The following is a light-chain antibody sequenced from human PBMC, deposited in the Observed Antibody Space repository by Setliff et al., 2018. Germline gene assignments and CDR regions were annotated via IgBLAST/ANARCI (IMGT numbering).Light chain of an antibody. CDR1: SSDVGGYNY. Sequence: QSALAQPASVSGSPGQSITISCTGTSSDVGGYNYVSWYQQHPGKAPKLMIYDVSKRPSGVSNRFSGSKSGNTASLTISGLQAEDEADYYCCSYVGSYTLVFGGGTKVTVL. V-gene: IGLV2-14*01. J-gene: IGLJ3*02. CDR3: CSYVGSYTLV. CDR2: DVS.